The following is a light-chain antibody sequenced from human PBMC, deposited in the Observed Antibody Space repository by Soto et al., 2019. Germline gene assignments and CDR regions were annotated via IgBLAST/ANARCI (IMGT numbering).Light chain of an antibody. CDR2: AAS. Sequence: EIVLTQSPGTLSLSPGERATLSCRASQSLSNNFLAWYQQKLGQAPRLLLFAASSRATGIPDRFSGSGSETDFTLTISRLEPEDIAVYYCQQYVRSPKTFGQGTKVEIK. V-gene: IGKV3-20*01. CDR1: QSLSNNF. CDR3: QQYVRSPKT. J-gene: IGKJ1*01.